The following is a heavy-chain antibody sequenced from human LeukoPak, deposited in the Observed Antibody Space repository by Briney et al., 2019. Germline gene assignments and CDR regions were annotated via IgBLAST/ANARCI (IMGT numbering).Heavy chain of an antibody. J-gene: IGHJ5*02. CDR3: AKAGSRIVGASNWFDP. V-gene: IGHV3-23*01. CDR1: GFTFSSYA. D-gene: IGHD1-26*01. Sequence: GGSLRLSCAASGFTFSSYAMSWVRQAPGKGLEWVSAISGSGGSTYYADSVKGRFTISRDNSKNTLYLQMNSLRAEDTAVYYCAKAGSRIVGASNWFDPWGQGTLVTVSS. CDR2: ISGSGGST.